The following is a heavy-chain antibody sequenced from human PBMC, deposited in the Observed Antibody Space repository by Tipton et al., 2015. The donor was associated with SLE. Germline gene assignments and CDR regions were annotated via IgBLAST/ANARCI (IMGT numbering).Heavy chain of an antibody. J-gene: IGHJ4*02. CDR1: GYSISSGYL. D-gene: IGHD1-1*01. V-gene: IGHV4-38-2*02. CDR3: ARLGHFHWNDIHFRVLRGRIDS. CDR2: IDHGGST. Sequence: TLSLTCTVSGYSISSGYLWTWIRQSPGKGLEWIGEIDHGGSTNYRPSLESRVTISLDPSKNQFSLTLSSVTAADTAVYYCARLGHFHWNDIHFRVLRGRIDSWGQGTLVTVSP.